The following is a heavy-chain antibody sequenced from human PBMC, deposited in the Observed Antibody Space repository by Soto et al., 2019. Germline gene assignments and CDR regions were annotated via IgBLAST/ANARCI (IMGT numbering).Heavy chain of an antibody. CDR1: GFALTPYA. V-gene: IGHV3-30-3*01. Sequence: QEQLVESGGGVVQPGRSLRLSCAASGFALTPYAMHWVRQAPGKGLEWVAIISYDGSYRSYGDSVKGRFTISRDNSENSLYLQMDTLRSEDTAVYYCARDWDHGGGSYLWKFDLWGRGTLVTVSS. D-gene: IGHD1-26*01. CDR3: ARDWDHGGGSYLWKFDL. CDR2: ISYDGSYR. J-gene: IGHJ2*01.